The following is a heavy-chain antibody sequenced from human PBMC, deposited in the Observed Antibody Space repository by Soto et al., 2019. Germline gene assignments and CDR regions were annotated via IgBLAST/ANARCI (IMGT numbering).Heavy chain of an antibody. V-gene: IGHV1-3*05. CDR2: INAANGNT. CDR1: GYTFTGYA. J-gene: IGHJ4*02. D-gene: IGHD6-19*01. CDR3: ASAVAVHADFDY. Sequence: QVQLVQSGAEEKKPGASVKVSCKASGYTFTGYAMHWVRQAPGQRLEWMGWINAANGNTKYSQKFQGRVTITRDTSARTAYMELSSLRSEDTAVYQCASAVAVHADFDYWGQGTLVTVSS.